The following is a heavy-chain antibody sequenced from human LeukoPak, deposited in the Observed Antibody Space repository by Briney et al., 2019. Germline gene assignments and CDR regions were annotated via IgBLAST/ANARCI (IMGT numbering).Heavy chain of an antibody. D-gene: IGHD7-27*01. V-gene: IGHV4-39*07. CDR3: ASLAGEGDY. CDR2: IYYSGST. CDR1: GGSISSSSYY. Sequence: SETLSLTCTVSGGSISSSSYYWGWIRQPPGKGLEWIGSIYYSGSTYYNPSLKSRVTISVDTSKNQFSLKLSSVTAADTAVYYCASLAGEGDYWGQGTLVTVSS. J-gene: IGHJ4*02.